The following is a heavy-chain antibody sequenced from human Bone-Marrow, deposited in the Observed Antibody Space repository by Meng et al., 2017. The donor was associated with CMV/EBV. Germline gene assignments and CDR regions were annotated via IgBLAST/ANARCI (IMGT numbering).Heavy chain of an antibody. D-gene: IGHD5-24*01. J-gene: IGHJ5*02. V-gene: IGHV4-61*01. CDR2: IYYSGST. CDR1: GGSVSSGSYY. CDR3: ARGSTRDKFDP. Sequence: SETLSLTCTVSGGSVSSGSYYWSWIRQPPGKGLEWIGYIYYSGSTNYNPSLKSRVTISVDTSKNQFSLRLSSVTAADTAIYYCARGSTRDKFDPWGQGTLVTVSS.